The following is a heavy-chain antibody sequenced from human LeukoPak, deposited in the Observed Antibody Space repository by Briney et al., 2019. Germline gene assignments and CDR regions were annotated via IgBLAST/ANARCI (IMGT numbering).Heavy chain of an antibody. Sequence: GGSLRLSCAASGFTASSNYMTWVRQAPGKGLEWVSVIYSGGSTDYADSVKGRFTIARDNSRNTVHLQMNSLRVEDTAMCYCARVPYGGNSIDCWGQGTLVTVSS. CDR2: IYSGGST. J-gene: IGHJ4*02. V-gene: IGHV3-66*01. CDR1: GFTASSNY. D-gene: IGHD4-17*01. CDR3: ARVPYGGNSIDC.